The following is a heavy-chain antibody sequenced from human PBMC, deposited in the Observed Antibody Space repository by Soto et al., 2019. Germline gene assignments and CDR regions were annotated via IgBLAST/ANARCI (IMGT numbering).Heavy chain of an antibody. CDR2: ISSSSSYT. V-gene: IGHV3-11*05. J-gene: IGHJ4*02. CDR3: ARADLWFGEFDY. CDR1: GFTFSDYY. D-gene: IGHD3-10*01. Sequence: GGSLRLSCAASGFTFSDYYMSWIRQAPGKGLEWVSYISSSSSYTNYADSVKGRFTISRDNAKNSLYLQMNSLRAEDTAVYYCARADLWFGEFDYWGQGTLVTVSS.